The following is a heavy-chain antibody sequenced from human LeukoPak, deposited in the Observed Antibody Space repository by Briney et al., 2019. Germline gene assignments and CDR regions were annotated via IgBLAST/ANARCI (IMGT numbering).Heavy chain of an antibody. D-gene: IGHD2-2*01. Sequence: PSGTLSLTCAVSGGSIINSNWWSWVRQPPGKGLEWIGSIYYSGSTYYNPSLKSRVTISVDTSKNQFSLKLSSVTAADTAVYYCARGGYCSSTSCKDYYYYYGMDVWGQGTTVTVSS. J-gene: IGHJ6*02. V-gene: IGHV4-4*02. CDR1: GGSIINSNW. CDR3: ARGGYCSSTSCKDYYYYYGMDV. CDR2: IYYSGST.